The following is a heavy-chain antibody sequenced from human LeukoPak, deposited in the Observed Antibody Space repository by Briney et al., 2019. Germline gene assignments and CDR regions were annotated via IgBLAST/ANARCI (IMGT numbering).Heavy chain of an antibody. V-gene: IGHV1-2*06. D-gene: IGHD3-22*01. CDR3: ARGGYYESSGYYEY. CDR2: INPNSGGT. CDR1: GYTFTSYG. J-gene: IGHJ4*02. Sequence: ASVKVSCKASGYTFTSYGISWVRQAPGQGLEWMGRINPNSGGTNYAQKLQGRVTMTRDTSISTVYMELSRLRSDDTAVYYCARGGYYESSGYYEYGGQGTLVTVPS.